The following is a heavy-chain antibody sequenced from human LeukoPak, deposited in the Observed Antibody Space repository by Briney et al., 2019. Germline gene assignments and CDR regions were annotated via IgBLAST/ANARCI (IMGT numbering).Heavy chain of an antibody. CDR1: GFTFSRYW. Sequence: HTGGSLRLSCAASGFTFSRYWMSWVRQAPGKGLEWVANIKQDGSEKDYVDSVKGRFTIARDNAKNSLYLQMNSLTAEDTAVYYCARDLGNTGSGWYDPDAFDIWGQGTMVTVSS. J-gene: IGHJ3*02. CDR3: ARDLGNTGSGWYDPDAFDI. D-gene: IGHD6-19*01. CDR2: IKQDGSEK. V-gene: IGHV3-7*03.